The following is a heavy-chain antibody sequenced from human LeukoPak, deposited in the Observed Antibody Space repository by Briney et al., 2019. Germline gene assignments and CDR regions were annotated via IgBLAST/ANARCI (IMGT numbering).Heavy chain of an antibody. Sequence: GGSLRLSCAASEFSVGSNYMTWVRQAPGKGLEWVSLIYSGGSTYYADSVKGRFTISRDNSKNTLYLQMNSLRAEDTAVYYCAKPSLGYCSSTSCPFDAFDIWGQGTMVTVSS. CDR3: AKPSLGYCSSTSCPFDAFDI. V-gene: IGHV3-66*04. J-gene: IGHJ3*02. CDR2: IYSGGST. CDR1: EFSVGSNY. D-gene: IGHD2-2*01.